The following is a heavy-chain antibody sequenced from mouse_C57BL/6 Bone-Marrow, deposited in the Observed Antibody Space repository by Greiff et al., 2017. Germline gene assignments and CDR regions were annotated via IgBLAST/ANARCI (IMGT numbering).Heavy chain of an antibody. CDR2: IDPGTGGT. CDR1: GYTFTDYG. CDR3: TRGSGYYFDY. J-gene: IGHJ2*01. V-gene: IGHV1-15*01. D-gene: IGHD1-1*01. Sequence: VQLQQSGAELVRPGASVTLSCKASGYTFTDYGMHWVKQTPVHGLEWIGAIDPGTGGTAYNQKFKGKAILTADKSSSTAYMERRSLTSEDSAVYYCTRGSGYYFDYWGQGTTLTVSS.